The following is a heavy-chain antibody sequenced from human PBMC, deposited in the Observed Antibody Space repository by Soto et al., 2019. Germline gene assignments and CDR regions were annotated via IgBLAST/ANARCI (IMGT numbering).Heavy chain of an antibody. CDR2: IYNSATT. V-gene: IGHV4-39*01. CDR1: GGSVNSPNYY. Sequence: SETLSLTCTVSGGSVNSPNYYWGWIRQPPGKGLEWIGSIYNSATTYYNPSLKTRVTISADTSRNQFSLNPRSVTAADTAMYYCGRVVIAATRHPDLDYWGQGALVTVS. CDR3: GRVVIAATRHPDLDY. D-gene: IGHD2-15*01. J-gene: IGHJ4*02.